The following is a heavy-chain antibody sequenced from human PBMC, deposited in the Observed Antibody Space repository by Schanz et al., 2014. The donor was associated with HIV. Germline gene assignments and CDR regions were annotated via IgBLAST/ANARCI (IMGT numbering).Heavy chain of an antibody. Sequence: VQLVESGGGLVKPGGSLRVSCVVSGLTFSKAWMGWVRQAPGKGLEWVAVLSYDGINKYFADSVKGRFTISRDNSKNTLYLQVKSLRAEDTAVYYCARDRLHPGNGMDVWGQGTTVTVSS. CDR3: ARDRLHPGNGMDV. J-gene: IGHJ6*02. V-gene: IGHV3-30*03. D-gene: IGHD4-4*01. CDR2: LSYDGINK. CDR1: GLTFSKAW.